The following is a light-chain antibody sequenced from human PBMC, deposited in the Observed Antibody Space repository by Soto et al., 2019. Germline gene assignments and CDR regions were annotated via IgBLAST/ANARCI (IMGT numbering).Light chain of an antibody. CDR2: TAS. CDR3: HQRKSWPRT. Sequence: EIVMTQSPATLSVSPGERATLSCRASQSVSMNLAWYQQKPGQAPRLLIYTASTRATGVPARFSGSGSGTEFTLTISSLQSEDFAVYYCHQRKSWPRTFGQGTKVDIK. CDR1: QSVSMN. V-gene: IGKV3-15*01. J-gene: IGKJ1*01.